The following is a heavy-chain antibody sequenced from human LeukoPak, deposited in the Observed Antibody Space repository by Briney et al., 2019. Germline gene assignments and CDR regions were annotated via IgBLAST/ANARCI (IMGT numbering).Heavy chain of an antibody. CDR3: TKGRGDSSGWRFDY. J-gene: IGHJ4*02. CDR2: ITGSGGST. D-gene: IGHD6-19*01. CDR1: GFTFSSYE. V-gene: IGHV3-23*01. Sequence: GGSLRLSCAASGFTFSSYEMTWVRQAPGKGLEWVSAITGSGGSTYYADPVKGRFTISRDNSNNTLYLQMSSLRADDTAVYYCTKGRGDSSGWRFDYWGQGTLVTVSS.